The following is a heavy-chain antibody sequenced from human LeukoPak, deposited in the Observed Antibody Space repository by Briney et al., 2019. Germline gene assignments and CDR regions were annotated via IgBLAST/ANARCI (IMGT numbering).Heavy chain of an antibody. CDR3: ARDDDNWNYVAFDI. D-gene: IGHD1-7*01. CDR2: ISSNGGST. V-gene: IGHV3-64*01. CDR1: GFTFSSYA. J-gene: IGHJ3*02. Sequence: GGSLRLSCAASGFTFSSYAMHWVRQAPGKGLEYVSAISSNGGSTYYANPVKGRFTISRDNSKNTLYLQMGSLRAEDMAVYYCARDDDNWNYVAFDIWGQGTMVTVSS.